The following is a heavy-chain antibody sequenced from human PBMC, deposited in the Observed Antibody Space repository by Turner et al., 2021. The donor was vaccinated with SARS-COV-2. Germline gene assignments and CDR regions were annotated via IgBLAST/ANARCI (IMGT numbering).Heavy chain of an antibody. CDR1: GITFIAYG. V-gene: IGHV3-23*01. CDR2: IDGSGERT. D-gene: IGHD1-7*01. J-gene: IGHJ2*01. Sequence: EVKLLESGGGLVRPGGSLRPSGAAPGITFIAYGFNWVRQAPGKGLEWVSTIDGSGERTYYTDSVKGRFTISRDNSNNTVYLQMNSLRAEDTAVYYCATSGGARNFYWYFDIWGRGTLVTVSS. CDR3: ATSGGARNFYWYFDI.